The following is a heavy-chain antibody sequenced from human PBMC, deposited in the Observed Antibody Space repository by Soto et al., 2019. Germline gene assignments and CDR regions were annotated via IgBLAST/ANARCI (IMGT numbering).Heavy chain of an antibody. V-gene: IGHV4-59*02. D-gene: IGHD5-18*01. CDR3: ARIPVDTSMIYWLDP. J-gene: IGHJ5*02. CDR1: GASVSSYS. Sequence: LALTCSVTGASVSSYSWSCIRQSPGKGLEWIGYIHYSGGTNYTPSLRSRVIISVDTSKNLFSLKLTSLTAADTAVYYCARIPVDTSMIYWLDPWGQGTLVTVPQ. CDR2: IHYSGGT.